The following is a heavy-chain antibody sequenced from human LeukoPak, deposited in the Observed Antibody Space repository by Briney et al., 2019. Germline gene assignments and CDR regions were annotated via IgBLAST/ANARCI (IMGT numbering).Heavy chain of an antibody. D-gene: IGHD7-27*01. Sequence: SETLSLTCTVSGYSISSGYYWGWIRQPPGKGLEWIGSIYHSGSTYYNPSLKSRVTISVDRSKNQFSLKLSSVTAADTAVYYCARGNGDRYYFDYWGQGTLVTVSS. V-gene: IGHV4-38-2*02. CDR3: ARGNGDRYYFDY. CDR1: GYSISSGYY. CDR2: IYHSGST. J-gene: IGHJ4*02.